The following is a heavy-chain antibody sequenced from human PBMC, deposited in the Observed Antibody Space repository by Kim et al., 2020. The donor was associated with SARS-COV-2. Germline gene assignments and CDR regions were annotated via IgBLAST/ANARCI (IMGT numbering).Heavy chain of an antibody. Sequence: GGSLRLSCAASGFTFSSYAMHWVRQAPGKGLEWVAVISYDGSNKYYADSVKCRFTISRDNSKNTLYLQMNSLRAEDTAVYYCARASDYYDSSGYSPWYFDYWGQGTLVTVSS. CDR1: GFTFSSYA. J-gene: IGHJ4*02. CDR2: ISYDGSNK. D-gene: IGHD3-22*01. CDR3: ARASDYYDSSGYSPWYFDY. V-gene: IGHV3-30*04.